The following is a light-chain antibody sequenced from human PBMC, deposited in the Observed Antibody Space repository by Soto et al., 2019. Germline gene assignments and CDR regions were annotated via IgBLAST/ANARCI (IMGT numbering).Light chain of an antibody. CDR2: DAS. J-gene: IGKJ1*01. Sequence: DIQMTQSPSTLSASVGDRVTIPCRASQTISNWLAWYQQRPGKAPQLLISDASRLESGVPSRFSGSGSGTEFTLTISSLQPDDSATYYCQQYKSDSPRTFGQGTKVDI. CDR3: QQYKSDSPRT. V-gene: IGKV1-5*01. CDR1: QTISNW.